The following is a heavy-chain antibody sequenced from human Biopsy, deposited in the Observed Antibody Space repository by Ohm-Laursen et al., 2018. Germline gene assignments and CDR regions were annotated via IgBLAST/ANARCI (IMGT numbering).Heavy chain of an antibody. D-gene: IGHD1-26*01. CDR2: ILSIGST. CDR1: GDSISGYY. J-gene: IGHJ4*02. V-gene: IGHV4-59*01. Sequence: TLSLTWAVSGDSISGYYWNWIRQPPGKRLEWIGYILSIGSTDYNPSLQSRVSISLNLSTDQFSLKVDSVTAADTAVYYCARVVGAATGFDSWGRGTPVIVSS. CDR3: ARVVGAATGFDS.